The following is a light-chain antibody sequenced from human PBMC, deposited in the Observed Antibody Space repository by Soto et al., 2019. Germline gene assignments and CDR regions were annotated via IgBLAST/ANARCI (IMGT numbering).Light chain of an antibody. V-gene: IGKV3-20*01. CDR3: HQCGGSRLFS. CDR2: TTS. Sequence: EIVLTQSPDTLSLSPGERATLSCTASESVTSSCLAWYQRKAGQAPRLLIHTTSTRATDIPDRFSGSGSGTDCTITISTPDPADSAVYYCHQCGGSRLFSFGPGTRVDI. CDR1: ESVTSSC. J-gene: IGKJ3*01.